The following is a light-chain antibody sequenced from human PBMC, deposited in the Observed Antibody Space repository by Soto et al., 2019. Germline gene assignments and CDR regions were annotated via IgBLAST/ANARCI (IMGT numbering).Light chain of an antibody. V-gene: IGKV3-15*01. J-gene: IGKJ1*01. CDR1: QSVRSN. CDR3: QQYNNWPQT. CDR2: GAS. Sequence: DIVLTQSPGTLSLSAVETATLSCMASQSVRSNLAWYQQKPGQAPRLLIYGASTRATGIPARFSGSGSGTEFTLTISSLQSEDFAVYYCQQYNNWPQTFGQGTKVDIK.